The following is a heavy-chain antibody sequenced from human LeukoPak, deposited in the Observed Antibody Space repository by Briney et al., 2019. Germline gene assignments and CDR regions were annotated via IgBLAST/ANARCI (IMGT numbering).Heavy chain of an antibody. CDR2: INPNSGGT. J-gene: IGHJ6*02. CDR3: AREPGYCSSTSCFDSYYYYGMDV. Sequence: GASVTVSCKASGYTFTGYYMHWVRQAPGQGLEWMGWINPNSGGTNYAQKFQGRVTMTRDTSISTAYMELSRLRSDDTAVYYCAREPGYCSSTSCFDSYYYYGMDVWGQGTTVTVSS. V-gene: IGHV1-2*02. CDR1: GYTFTGYY. D-gene: IGHD2-2*01.